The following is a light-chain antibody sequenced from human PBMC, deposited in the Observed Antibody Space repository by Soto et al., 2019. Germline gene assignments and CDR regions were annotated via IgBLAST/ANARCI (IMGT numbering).Light chain of an antibody. J-gene: IGKJ1*01. CDR3: LHHNNYPLT. CDR2: VAS. CDR1: QAIRND. V-gene: IGKV1-17*01. Sequence: DIQMTQSPSSLSASVGERVTITCRASQAIRNDVGWYQQKPGKDPKRLIYVASRLESGVPSRFSGSGFGTEFTLTISGLQPEDFATYYCLHHNNYPLTFGQGTRVEIK.